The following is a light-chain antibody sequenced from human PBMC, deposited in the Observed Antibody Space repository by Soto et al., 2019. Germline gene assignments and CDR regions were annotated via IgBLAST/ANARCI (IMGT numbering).Light chain of an antibody. V-gene: IGKV3-15*01. CDR3: QQHNHWPS. Sequence: EIVMTQSPATLPVSPGESATLSCRASQSIASNLAWYQQNPGQAPRLLIHSASARATGIPPRFSGSGSGTEFTLTNSGLQSEDFAVYYCQQHNHWPSFGQGTNLEIK. CDR2: SAS. J-gene: IGKJ2*01. CDR1: QSIASN.